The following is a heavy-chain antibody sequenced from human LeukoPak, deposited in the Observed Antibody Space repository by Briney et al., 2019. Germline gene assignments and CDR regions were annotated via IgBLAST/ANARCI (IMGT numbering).Heavy chain of an antibody. D-gene: IGHD5-18*01. CDR1: GGSISSGGYY. Sequence: SQTLSLTCTVSGGSISSGGYYWSWIRQPPGKGLEWIGYIYHSGSTYYNPSLKSRVTISVDRSKNQFSLKLSSVTAADTAVYYCARRSYGYWYFDLWGRGTLVTVSS. CDR2: IYHSGST. CDR3: ARRSYGYWYFDL. V-gene: IGHV4-30-2*01. J-gene: IGHJ2*01.